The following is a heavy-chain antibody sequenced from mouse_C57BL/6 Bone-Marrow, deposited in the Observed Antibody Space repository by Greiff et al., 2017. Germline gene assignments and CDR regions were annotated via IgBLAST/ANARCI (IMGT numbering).Heavy chain of an antibody. CDR3: TAGGWLLAY. Sequence: EVKVEESGGGLVQPGGSMKLSCVASGFTFSNYWMNWVRQSPEKGLEWVAQIRLKSDNYATHYAESVKGRFTISRDDSKSSVYLQMNNLRAEDTGIYYCTAGGWLLAYWGQGTLVTVSA. D-gene: IGHD2-3*01. J-gene: IGHJ3*01. CDR2: IRLKSDNYAT. V-gene: IGHV6-3*01. CDR1: GFTFSNYW.